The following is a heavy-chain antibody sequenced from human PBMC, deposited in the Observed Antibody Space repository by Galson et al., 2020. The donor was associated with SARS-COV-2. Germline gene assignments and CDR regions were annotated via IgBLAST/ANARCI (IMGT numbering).Heavy chain of an antibody. Sequence: SQTLSLTCTVSAYSISNPYYWGWIRQTPGKGLEWIGGIYQSGNTYYNPSLKSRVTISLDTSKNQFALNLRSVTAPDTAMYYCARDVRRMTTFGGKIAANNCFDPWGQGTLVTVSS. D-gene: IGHD3-16*01. CDR2: IYQSGNT. CDR1: AYSISNPYY. CDR3: ARDVRRMTTFGGKIAANNCFDP. V-gene: IGHV4-38-2*02. J-gene: IGHJ5*02.